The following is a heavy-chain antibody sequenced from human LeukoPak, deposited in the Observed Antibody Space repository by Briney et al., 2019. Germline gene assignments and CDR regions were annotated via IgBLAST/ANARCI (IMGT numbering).Heavy chain of an antibody. CDR2: INHSGST. D-gene: IGHD5-18*01. CDR1: GGSFSGYY. J-gene: IGHJ5*02. V-gene: IGHV4-34*01. Sequence: SETLSLTCAVYGGSFSGYYWSWIRQPPGKGLEWIGEINHSGSTNYNPSLKSRVTISVDTSKNQFSLKLSPVTAADTAVYYCAQTKDTAMAGYNWFDPWGQGTLVTVSS. CDR3: AQTKDTAMAGYNWFDP.